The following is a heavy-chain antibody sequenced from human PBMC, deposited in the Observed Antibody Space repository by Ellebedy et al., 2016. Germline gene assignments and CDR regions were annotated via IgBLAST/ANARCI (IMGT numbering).Heavy chain of an antibody. CDR1: GFTFSSYA. Sequence: GGSLRLSXAASGFTFSSYAMHWVRQAPGKGLEWVAVISYDGSNKYYADSVKGRFTISRDNSKNTLYLQMNSLRAEDTAVYYCATRHYGGFDIWGRGTMVTVSS. CDR3: ATRHYGGFDI. CDR2: ISYDGSNK. D-gene: IGHD4-23*01. J-gene: IGHJ3*02. V-gene: IGHV3-30*04.